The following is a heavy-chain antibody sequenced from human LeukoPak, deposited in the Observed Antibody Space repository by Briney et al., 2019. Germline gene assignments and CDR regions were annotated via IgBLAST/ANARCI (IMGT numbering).Heavy chain of an antibody. CDR1: GGSISSGGYY. V-gene: IGHV4-30-2*01. Sequence: PSQTLSLTCTVSGGSISSGGYYWSWIRQPPGKGLEWIGYIYHSGSTYYNPSLKSRVTISVDRSKNQFSLKLSSVTAADTAVYYCARVGVVVVPGWFDPWGQGTLVTVSS. D-gene: IGHD2-2*01. J-gene: IGHJ5*02. CDR3: ARVGVVVVPGWFDP. CDR2: IYHSGST.